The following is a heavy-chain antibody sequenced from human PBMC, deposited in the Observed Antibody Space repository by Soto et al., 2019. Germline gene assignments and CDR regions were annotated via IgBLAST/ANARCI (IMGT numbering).Heavy chain of an antibody. D-gene: IGHD3-22*01. Sequence: GGSLRLSCAASGFSFSSYDMSWVRQAPGKGLEWVAVISYDGSNKYYADSVKGRFTISRDNSKNTLYLQMNSLRAEDTAVYYCARGYYYDSSGYSDYLYFDYWGQGTLVTVSS. CDR2: ISYDGSNK. CDR1: GFSFSSYD. V-gene: IGHV3-30-3*01. J-gene: IGHJ4*02. CDR3: ARGYYYDSSGYSDYLYFDY.